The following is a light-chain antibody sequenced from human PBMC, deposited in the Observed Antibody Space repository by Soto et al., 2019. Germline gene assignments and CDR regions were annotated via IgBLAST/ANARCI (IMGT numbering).Light chain of an antibody. Sequence: DIQMTQSPSSLSASVGDRVTITCRASQGISTYLNWYQQKPGKAPKVLIYAASSLQSGVPSRFSGSGSETDFALSISSLQPEDFATYSCQQSKSITWTYGQGTKV. CDR2: AAS. J-gene: IGKJ1*01. V-gene: IGKV1-39*01. CDR1: QGISTY. CDR3: QQSKSITWT.